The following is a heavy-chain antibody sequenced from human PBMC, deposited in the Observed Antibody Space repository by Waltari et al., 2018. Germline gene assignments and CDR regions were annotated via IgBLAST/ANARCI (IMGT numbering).Heavy chain of an antibody. D-gene: IGHD6-13*01. Sequence: QVQLQQWGAGLLKPSETLSLTCAVYGWSFSGSYWSWIRQPPGKGLDWIGEINHSGSTNYNPSLKSRVTISVDTSKNQFSLKLSSVTAADTAVYYCARGLRGVSYYYYYGMDVWGQGTTVTVSS. CDR2: INHSGST. CDR1: GWSFSGSY. J-gene: IGHJ6*02. V-gene: IGHV4-34*01. CDR3: ARGLRGVSYYYYYGMDV.